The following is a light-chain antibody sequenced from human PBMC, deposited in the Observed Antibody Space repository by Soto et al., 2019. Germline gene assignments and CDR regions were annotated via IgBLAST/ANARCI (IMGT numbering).Light chain of an antibody. J-gene: IGKJ1*01. CDR2: GAS. V-gene: IGKV3-20*01. CDR1: QSVNNNY. Sequence: EIVLTQSPGTLSLSPGERATLSCRASQSVNNNYLAWYQHKPGQAPRLLIYGASYRATDIPYRFSGSGSGTDFTLTISRLEPEDFAVYYCQQYGTSPPTFGQGTKVEIK. CDR3: QQYGTSPPT.